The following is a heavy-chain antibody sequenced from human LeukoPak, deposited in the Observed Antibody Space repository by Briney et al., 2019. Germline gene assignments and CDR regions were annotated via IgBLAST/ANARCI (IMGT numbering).Heavy chain of an antibody. V-gene: IGHV1-2*02. Sequence: ASVKVSCKASGYTFTDYYFHWVRQAPGQGLEWMGWINPNSGGTNYAEKFQGRVTLTWDTSISTAYMELSSLRSDDTALFYCARERFGSGVGTLDCWGQGTLVTVSS. D-gene: IGHD3-10*01. CDR2: INPNSGGT. CDR1: GYTFTDYY. CDR3: ARERFGSGVGTLDC. J-gene: IGHJ4*02.